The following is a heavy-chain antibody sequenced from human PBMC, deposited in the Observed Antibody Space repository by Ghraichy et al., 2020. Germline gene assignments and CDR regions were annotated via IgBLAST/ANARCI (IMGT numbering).Heavy chain of an antibody. Sequence: GGSLRLSCAASGFTFSSYAMSWVRQAPGKGLEWVSAISGSGGSTYYADSVKGRFTISRDNSKNTLYLQMNSLRAEDTAVYYCAKAYGDYPDYYYYYMDVWGKGTTVTVSS. J-gene: IGHJ6*03. CDR1: GFTFSSYA. D-gene: IGHD4-17*01. CDR2: ISGSGGST. V-gene: IGHV3-23*01. CDR3: AKAYGDYPDYYYYYMDV.